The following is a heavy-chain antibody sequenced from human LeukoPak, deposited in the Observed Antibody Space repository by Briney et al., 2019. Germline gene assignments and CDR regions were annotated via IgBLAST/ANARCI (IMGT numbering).Heavy chain of an antibody. CDR1: GFTFSSYA. CDR2: ISYDGSNK. Sequence: GGSLRLSCAASGFTFSSYAMHWVRQAPGKGLEWVAVISYDGSNKYYADSVKGRFTISRDNSKNTLYLQMNSLRAEDTAVYYCARDINSPAYYNFWGGDYYYYGMDVWGQGTTVTVSS. J-gene: IGHJ6*02. V-gene: IGHV3-30-3*01. CDR3: ARDINSPAYYNFWGGDYYYYGMDV. D-gene: IGHD3-3*01.